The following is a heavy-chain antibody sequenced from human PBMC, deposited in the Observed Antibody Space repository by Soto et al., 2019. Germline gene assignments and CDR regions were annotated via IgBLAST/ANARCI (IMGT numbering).Heavy chain of an antibody. J-gene: IGHJ4*02. Sequence: ASVKVSCKASGYTFTSYAIHWVRQAPGQRLEWIGWINAGNGNTKYSQKFQGRVTITRDTSASTAYMELSSLRSEDTAVYYCARGITLPTPLDYWGQGTLVTVSS. CDR3: ARGITLPTPLDY. V-gene: IGHV1-3*01. CDR1: GYTFTSYA. D-gene: IGHD1-20*01. CDR2: INAGNGNT.